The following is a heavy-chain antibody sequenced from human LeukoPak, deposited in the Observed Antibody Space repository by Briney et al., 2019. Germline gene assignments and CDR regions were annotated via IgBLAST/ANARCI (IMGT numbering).Heavy chain of an antibody. Sequence: ASVKVSCKASGYTFTNYGFSWVRQAPGQGLEWMGWISVYNGHTIYAQKFQGRVTMTTDTSTSTAYMELRSLRSDDTAVYYCARGDIVGATRVDYWGQGTLVTVSS. CDR1: GYTFTNYG. D-gene: IGHD1-26*01. J-gene: IGHJ4*02. CDR3: ARGDIVGATRVDY. V-gene: IGHV1-18*01. CDR2: ISVYNGHT.